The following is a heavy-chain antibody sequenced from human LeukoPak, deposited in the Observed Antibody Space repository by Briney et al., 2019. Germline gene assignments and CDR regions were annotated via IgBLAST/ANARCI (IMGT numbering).Heavy chain of an antibody. CDR2: INPNSGGT. CDR1: GYTFTSYD. D-gene: IGHD5-12*01. V-gene: IGHV1-2*02. CDR3: ARALGYSGYDYGY. J-gene: IGHJ4*02. Sequence: ASVKVSCKASGYTFTSYDINWVRQATGQGLEWMGWINPNSGGTNYAQKFQGRVTMTRDTSISTAYMELSRLRSDDTAVYYCARALGYSGYDYGYWGQGTLVTVSS.